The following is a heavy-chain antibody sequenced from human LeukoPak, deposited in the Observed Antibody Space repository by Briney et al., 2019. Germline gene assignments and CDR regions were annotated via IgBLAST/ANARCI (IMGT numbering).Heavy chain of an antibody. CDR2: IYDSARI. CDR3: AGFPPGEYDSSGNYYESIY. V-gene: IGHV4-61*01. J-gene: IGHJ4*02. Sequence: SSETLSLTCSVSGASISSGSNYWGWIRQPPGKGLEWIGYIYDSARIHHNPSLESRITISLDTSKNQFSLNLNSVTAADTAVYYCAGFPPGEYDSSGNYYESIYWGQGTLVTVSS. D-gene: IGHD3-22*01. CDR1: GASISSGSNY.